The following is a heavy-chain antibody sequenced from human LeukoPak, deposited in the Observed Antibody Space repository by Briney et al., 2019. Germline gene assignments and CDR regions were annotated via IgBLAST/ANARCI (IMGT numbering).Heavy chain of an antibody. V-gene: IGHV3-7*01. CDR1: GFDFNSYW. CDR3: ARRSGLEY. D-gene: IGHD1-26*01. Sequence: AGGSLRLSCGASGFDFNSYWMSWVRQAPGKGLEWVANIKQDGSEKYYVESVKGRFTISRDSAKNLLYLQMNSLRVEDTAVYYCARRSGLEYWGQGTLVTVSS. J-gene: IGHJ4*02. CDR2: IKQDGSEK.